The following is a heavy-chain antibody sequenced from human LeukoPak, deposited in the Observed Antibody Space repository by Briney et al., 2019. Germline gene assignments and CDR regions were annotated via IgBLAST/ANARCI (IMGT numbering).Heavy chain of an antibody. Sequence: GGSLRLSCAASGFTFSSYVMSWVRQAPGKGLEWVSAISGSGGSTYYADSVKGRFTISRDNSKNTLYLQMNSLRAEDTAVYYCAKSKFRAMVTTFDYWGQGTLVTVSS. D-gene: IGHD5-18*01. CDR2: ISGSGGST. CDR3: AKSKFRAMVTTFDY. J-gene: IGHJ4*02. CDR1: GFTFSSYV. V-gene: IGHV3-23*01.